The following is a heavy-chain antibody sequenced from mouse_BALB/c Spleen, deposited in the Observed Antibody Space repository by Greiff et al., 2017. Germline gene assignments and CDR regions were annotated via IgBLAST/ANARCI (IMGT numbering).Heavy chain of an antibody. V-gene: IGHV1-77*01. CDR3: ARGVLRYYAMDY. J-gene: IGHJ4*01. D-gene: IGHD1-1*01. CDR1: GYTFTDYY. Sequence: VQGVESGAELARPGASVKLSCKASGYTFTDYYINWVKQRTGQGLEWIGEIYPGSGNTYYNEKFKGKATLTADKSSSTAYMQLSSLTSEDSAVYFCARGVLRYYAMDYWGQGTSVTVSS. CDR2: IYPGSGNT.